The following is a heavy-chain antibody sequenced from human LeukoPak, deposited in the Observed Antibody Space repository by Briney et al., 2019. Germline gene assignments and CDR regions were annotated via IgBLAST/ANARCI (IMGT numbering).Heavy chain of an antibody. J-gene: IGHJ4*02. D-gene: IGHD3-10*01. V-gene: IGHV3-74*01. CDR1: GFTFSSYW. CDR2: INSDGSST. Sequence: GGSLRLSCAASGFTFSSYWMHWVRQAPGKGLVWVSRINSDGSSTSYADSVKGRFTISRDNAKNTLYLQMNSLRAEDRAVYYCARFDPDEGSFDYWGQGTLVTVSS. CDR3: ARFDPDEGSFDY.